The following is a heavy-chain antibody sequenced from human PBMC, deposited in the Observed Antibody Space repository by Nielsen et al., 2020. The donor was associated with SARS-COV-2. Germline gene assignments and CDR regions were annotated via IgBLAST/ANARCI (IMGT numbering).Heavy chain of an antibody. CDR3: ARITPSSGWDY. CDR1: GNTLSGLS. CDR2: FDPEDGGI. J-gene: IGHJ4*02. D-gene: IGHD6-19*01. Sequence: ASVKVSCKVSGNTLSGLSMHWVRQAPGKGLEWMGGFDPEDGGITYAQKFQGRVTMTEDTSTDTAYMELSSLSSEDTAVYYCARITPSSGWDYWGQGTLVTVSS. V-gene: IGHV1-24*01.